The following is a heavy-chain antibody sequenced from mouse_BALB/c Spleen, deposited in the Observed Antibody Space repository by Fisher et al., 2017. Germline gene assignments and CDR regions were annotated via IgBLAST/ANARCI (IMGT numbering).Heavy chain of an antibody. V-gene: IGHV1S45*01. J-gene: IGHJ4*01. Sequence: KFKGKATLTVDKSSSTAYMQLSSPTSEDSAVYYCARWGSVPYYAMDYWGQGTSVTVSS. CDR3: ARWGSVPYYAMDY.